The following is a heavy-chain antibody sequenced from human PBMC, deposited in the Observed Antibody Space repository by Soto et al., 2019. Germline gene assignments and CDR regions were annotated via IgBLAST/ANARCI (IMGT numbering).Heavy chain of an antibody. J-gene: IGHJ5*02. CDR2: IYWDDDK. CDR3: ARTYYYGQNWFDP. D-gene: IGHD3-10*01. CDR1: GFSLSTSGVA. V-gene: IGHV2-5*02. Sequence: QITLKESGPTLVKPTQTLTLTCTFSGFSLSTSGVAVGWIRQPPGKALECLTLIYWDDDKRYSPPLNSRLTITKDTSKNQVVLTMTNMDPVDTATYYCARTYYYGQNWFDPWGQGNMVNVSS.